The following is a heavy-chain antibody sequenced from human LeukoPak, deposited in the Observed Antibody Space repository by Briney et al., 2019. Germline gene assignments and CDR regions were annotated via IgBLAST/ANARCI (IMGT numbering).Heavy chain of an antibody. CDR1: GFAFSSFG. V-gene: IGHV3-33*01. Sequence: GGSLRLSCATSGFAFSSFGLHWVRQAPGKGLEWLAVVWYDENNRDYADSVKGRFTISRDNAKNSLYLQINSLRVEDTAVYYCAREADDGVYYFDYWGQGTLVTVSS. CDR3: AREADDGVYYFDY. D-gene: IGHD3-16*01. J-gene: IGHJ4*02. CDR2: VWYDENNR.